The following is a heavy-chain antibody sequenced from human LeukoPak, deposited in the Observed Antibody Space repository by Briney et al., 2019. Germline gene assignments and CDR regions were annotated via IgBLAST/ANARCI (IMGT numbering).Heavy chain of an antibody. Sequence: GGSLRLSCAASGFTFSDYGMHWVRQAPGKGLEWVAAISYDGSNEYFGDSLKGRSTISRDNSKNTLYLQMNRLRVEDTAVYYCVRGEYYSSSGMDAWGQGTTVTVSS. D-gene: IGHD3-10*01. CDR1: GFTFSDYG. CDR2: ISYDGSNE. CDR3: VRGEYYSSSGMDA. V-gene: IGHV3-30*03. J-gene: IGHJ6*02.